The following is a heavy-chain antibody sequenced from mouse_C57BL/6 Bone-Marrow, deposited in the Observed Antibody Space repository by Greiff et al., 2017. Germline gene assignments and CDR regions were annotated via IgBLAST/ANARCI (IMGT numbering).Heavy chain of an antibody. V-gene: IGHV1-19*01. CDR3: ARYRPTDYGNFDWYFDV. J-gene: IGHJ1*03. CDR2: INPYNGGT. D-gene: IGHD2-1*01. Sequence: EVPLQESGPVLVKPGASVKMSCKASGYTFPDYYMNWVKQSHGKSLEWIGVINPYNGGTSYNQKFKGKATLTVDKSSSTAYMELNSLTSEDSAVYYLARYRPTDYGNFDWYFDVWGTGTTVTVAS. CDR1: GYTFPDYY.